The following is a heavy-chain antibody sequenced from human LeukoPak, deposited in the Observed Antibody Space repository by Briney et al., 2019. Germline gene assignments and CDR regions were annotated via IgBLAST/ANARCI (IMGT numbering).Heavy chain of an antibody. CDR3: AKEKSGYGYGFDY. J-gene: IGHJ4*02. CDR1: GFTFGDYT. V-gene: IGHV3-49*03. Sequence: PGGSLRLSCTASGFTFGDYTMSWFRQPPGKGLEWVGFIRSKASGGTTDYAASVRGRFTISRDDSKSIAYLQMNSLRAEDTAVYYCAKEKSGYGYGFDYWGQGTLVTVSS. CDR2: IRSKASGGTT. D-gene: IGHD5-18*01.